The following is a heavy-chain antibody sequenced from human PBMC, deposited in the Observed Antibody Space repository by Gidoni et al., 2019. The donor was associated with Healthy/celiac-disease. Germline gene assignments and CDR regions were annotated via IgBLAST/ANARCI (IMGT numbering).Heavy chain of an antibody. Sequence: EVQLVESGGGLVQPGGSLKLSCAASGFTFSGSALHWVRQASGKGLEWVGRIRSKANSYATVYAASVKGRFTISRDDSKNTAYLQMNSLKIEDTAVYYCTRLNDFWSGPNWFDPWGQGTLVTVSS. CDR2: IRSKANSYAT. CDR3: TRLNDFWSGPNWFDP. CDR1: GFTFSGSA. D-gene: IGHD3-3*01. J-gene: IGHJ5*02. V-gene: IGHV3-73*02.